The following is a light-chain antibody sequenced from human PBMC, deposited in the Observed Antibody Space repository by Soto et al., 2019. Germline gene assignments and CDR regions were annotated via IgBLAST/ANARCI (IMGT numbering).Light chain of an antibody. CDR1: QSVSSNY. CDR3: QHYGSSPFT. Sequence: EIVLTQSPGTLSLSPGERATLSCRASQSVSSNYLAWYQQKPGQAPRLLIYGASSRAIGIPDRFSGSGPGTDFTLTISRVEPEDFAVYYCQHYGSSPFTFGPGTKVDVK. V-gene: IGKV3-20*01. CDR2: GAS. J-gene: IGKJ3*01.